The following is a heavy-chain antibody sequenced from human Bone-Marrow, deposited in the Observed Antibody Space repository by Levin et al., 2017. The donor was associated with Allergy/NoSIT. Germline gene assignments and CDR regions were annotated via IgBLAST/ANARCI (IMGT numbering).Heavy chain of an antibody. D-gene: IGHD2-8*01. CDR2: ISSSGSTI. Sequence: GGSLRLSCAASGFTFSDYYMSWIRQAPGKGLEWVSYISSSGSTIYYADSVKGRFTISRDNAKNSLYLQMNSLRAEDTAVYYCARFLLVSSTQMVYAIRRSGYFDYWGQGTLVTVSS. CDR1: GFTFSDYY. J-gene: IGHJ4*02. V-gene: IGHV3-11*01. CDR3: ARFLLVSSTQMVYAIRRSGYFDY.